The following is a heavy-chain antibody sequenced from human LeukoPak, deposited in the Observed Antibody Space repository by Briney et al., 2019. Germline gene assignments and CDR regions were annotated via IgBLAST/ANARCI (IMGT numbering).Heavy chain of an antibody. J-gene: IGHJ5*01. CDR1: GGSISSYY. D-gene: IGHD4-11*01. CDR3: ATDSDLRRFYS. Sequence: SETLSLTCTVSGGSISSYYWSWIRQPPGKGLEWIGTIYRSETTYYNPSLKSRVTVSVDTSKNQFSLKLISVTAADTAVYYCATDSDLRRFYSSGQGALVTVSS. V-gene: IGHV4-4*09. CDR2: IYRSETT.